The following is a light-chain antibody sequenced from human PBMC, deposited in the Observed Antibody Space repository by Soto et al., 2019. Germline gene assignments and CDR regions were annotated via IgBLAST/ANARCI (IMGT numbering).Light chain of an antibody. V-gene: IGKV1-17*01. Sequence: DIQMTQSPSSLSASVGDRVTITCRASEGITNDLGWYQQKPGKAPKRLIYAASSFQSGVPSRFSGSGSGTEFTLTISSLQPEDFDTYYWLQHTSYPWTFGQGTTVEIK. J-gene: IGKJ1*01. CDR1: EGITND. CDR2: AAS. CDR3: LQHTSYPWT.